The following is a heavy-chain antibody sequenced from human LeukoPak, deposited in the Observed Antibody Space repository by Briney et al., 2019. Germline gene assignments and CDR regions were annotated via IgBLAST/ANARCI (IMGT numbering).Heavy chain of an antibody. CDR1: GFTFSSYA. D-gene: IGHD6-13*01. CDR2: ISGSGGST. J-gene: IGHJ4*02. CDR3: ARSQSSSLIDY. V-gene: IGHV3-23*01. Sequence: GGSLRLSCAASGFTFSSYAMSWVRQAPGKGLEWVSAISGSGGSTYYADSAKGRFTISRDNSKNTLYLQMSSLTVEDTAVYYCARSQSSSLIDYWGQGTLVTVSS.